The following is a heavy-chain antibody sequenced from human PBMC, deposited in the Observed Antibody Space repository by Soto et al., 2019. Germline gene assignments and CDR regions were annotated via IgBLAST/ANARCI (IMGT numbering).Heavy chain of an antibody. CDR1: GGSLSGATYS. CDR2: IFPSGTT. Sequence: LSLTCGVSGGSLSGATYSWNWIRQPPGKGLEWIGYIFPSGTTYYNPSLKSRVTISIDVSENQFSLSLRSLTAADTAVYYCARSREFDYWSQGTLVTVSS. CDR3: ARSREFDY. J-gene: IGHJ4*02. V-gene: IGHV4-30-2*01.